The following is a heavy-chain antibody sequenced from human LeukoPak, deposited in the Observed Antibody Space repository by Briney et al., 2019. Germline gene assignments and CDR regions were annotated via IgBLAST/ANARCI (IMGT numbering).Heavy chain of an antibody. D-gene: IGHD6-13*01. CDR2: INSDGSST. CDR1: GFTFSSYW. CDR3: ATIAAAGTSNFDY. Sequence: GRSLRLSCAASGFTFSSYWMHWVRQAPGKGLVWVSRINSDGSSTSYADSVKGRFTISRDNAKNTLYLQMNSLRAEDTAVYYCATIAAAGTSNFDYWGQGTLVTVSS. J-gene: IGHJ4*02. V-gene: IGHV3-74*01.